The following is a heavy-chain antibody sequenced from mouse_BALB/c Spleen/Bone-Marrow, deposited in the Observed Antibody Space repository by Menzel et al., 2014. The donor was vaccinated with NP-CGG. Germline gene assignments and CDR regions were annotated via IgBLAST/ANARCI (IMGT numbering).Heavy chain of an antibody. V-gene: IGHV2-9*02. CDR3: ARDYYGSLYAMDY. J-gene: IGHJ4*01. D-gene: IGHD1-1*01. CDR1: GFSLTSYG. CDR2: IWAGGST. Sequence: VKLMESGPGLVAPSQSLSITCTVSGFSLTSYGVRWVRQPPGKGLEWLGVIWAGGSTNYNSALMSRLSISKDNSKSQVFLKMNSLQTDDTAMYYCARDYYGSLYAMDYWGQGTSVTVSS.